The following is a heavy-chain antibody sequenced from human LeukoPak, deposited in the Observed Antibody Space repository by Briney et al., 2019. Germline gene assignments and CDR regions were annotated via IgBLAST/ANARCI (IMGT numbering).Heavy chain of an antibody. V-gene: IGHV4-59*12. CDR3: ARLSYCSSTSCGNY. Sequence: SETLSLTCTVSGGSISSYYWSWIRQPPGKRLEWIGYIYYSGSTNYNPSLKSRVTISVDTSKNQFSLKLSSVTAADTAVYYCARLSYCSSTSCGNYWGQGTLVTVSS. D-gene: IGHD2-2*01. CDR2: IYYSGST. J-gene: IGHJ4*02. CDR1: GGSISSYY.